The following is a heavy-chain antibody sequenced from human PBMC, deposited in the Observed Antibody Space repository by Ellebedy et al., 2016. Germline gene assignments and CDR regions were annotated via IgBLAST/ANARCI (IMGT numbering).Heavy chain of an antibody. Sequence: GESLKISCAASGFTFSSYGMHWVRQAPGKGLEWVAVIWYDGSNKYYADSVKGRFTISRDNSKNTLYLQMNSLRAEDTAVYYCARLMTTVTTDWFDPWGQGTLVTVSS. CDR3: ARLMTTVTTDWFDP. V-gene: IGHV3-33*01. CDR2: IWYDGSNK. J-gene: IGHJ5*02. D-gene: IGHD4-17*01. CDR1: GFTFSSYG.